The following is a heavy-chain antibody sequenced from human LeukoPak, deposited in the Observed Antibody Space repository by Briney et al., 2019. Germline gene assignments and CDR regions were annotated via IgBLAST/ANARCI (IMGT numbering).Heavy chain of an antibody. CDR1: GGSISSYY. Sequence: PSETLFLTCTVSGGSISSYYWSWIRQPPGKGLEWIGYIYYSGSTNYNPSLKSRVTISVDTSKNQFSLKLSSVTAADTAVYYCARLGPRFRLGGYSYGYWFDPWGQGTLVTVSS. V-gene: IGHV4-59*12. CDR2: IYYSGST. D-gene: IGHD5-18*01. J-gene: IGHJ5*02. CDR3: ARLGPRFRLGGYSYGYWFDP.